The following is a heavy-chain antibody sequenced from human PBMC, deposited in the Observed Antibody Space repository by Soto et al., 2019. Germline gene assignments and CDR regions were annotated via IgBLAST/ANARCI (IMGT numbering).Heavy chain of an antibody. CDR1: GGSISSGGYY. D-gene: IGHD6-13*01. J-gene: IGHJ5*02. CDR2: IYYSGST. CDR3: ARGGDSSSWYKVDP. Sequence: QVQLQESGPGPVKPSQTLSLTCTVSGGSISSGGYYWSWIRQLPGQGLEWIGYIYYSGSTYYNPSLKSRVTIAADPSKNQFSLKLSSVTAADTAVYYCARGGDSSSWYKVDPWGQGTLVTVSS. V-gene: IGHV4-31*03.